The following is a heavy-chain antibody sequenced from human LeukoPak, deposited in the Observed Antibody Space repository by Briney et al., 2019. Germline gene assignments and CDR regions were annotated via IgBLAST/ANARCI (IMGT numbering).Heavy chain of an antibody. CDR2: IYYSGST. V-gene: IGHV4-39*07. CDR1: GGSISSSSYY. J-gene: IGHJ6*03. Sequence: HSETLSLTCTVSGGSISSSSYYWGWIRQPPGKGLEWIGSIYYSGSTYYNPSLKSRVTISVDTSKNQFSLKLSSVTAADTAVYYCARDFGEIRYYYMDVWGKGTTVTVSS. D-gene: IGHD3-10*01. CDR3: ARDFGEIRYYYMDV.